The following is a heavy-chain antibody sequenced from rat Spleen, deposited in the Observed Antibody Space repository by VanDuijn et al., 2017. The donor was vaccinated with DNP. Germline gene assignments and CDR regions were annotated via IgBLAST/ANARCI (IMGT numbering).Heavy chain of an antibody. D-gene: IGHD3-1*01. CDR1: GFTFSDYY. CDR2: ISPSGSRT. Sequence: EVQLVESGGGLVQAGRSLRLSCAASGFTFSDYYMAWVRQAPKKGLEWVAAISPSGSRTYYADSVKGRFTISRDDAKSGLYLQMNSLKSEDTATYYCARGSTSIYWYFDFWGPGTMVTVSS. CDR3: ARGSTSIYWYFDF. V-gene: IGHV5-22*01. J-gene: IGHJ1*01.